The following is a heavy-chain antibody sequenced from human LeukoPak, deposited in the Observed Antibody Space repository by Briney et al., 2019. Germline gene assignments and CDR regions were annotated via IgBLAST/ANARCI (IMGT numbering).Heavy chain of an antibody. D-gene: IGHD3-10*01. CDR2: INQDGSEK. Sequence: GGSLRLSCAASGFSFSTYWMTWVRQAPGKGLEWVANINQDGSEKSHVDSVKGRFAISRDNAAKSLYLQMNSLTAEDTAVYYCVRGSSGTVVRGVSWAWFDPWGQGTLVTVSS. CDR3: VRGSSGTVVRGVSWAWFDP. V-gene: IGHV3-7*05. J-gene: IGHJ5*02. CDR1: GFSFSTYW.